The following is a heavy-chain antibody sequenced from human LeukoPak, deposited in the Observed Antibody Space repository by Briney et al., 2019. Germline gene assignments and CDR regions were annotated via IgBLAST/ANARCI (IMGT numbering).Heavy chain of an antibody. CDR3: ACDSGGRSGGDS. CDR1: GFSFPTFW. V-gene: IGHV3-74*01. D-gene: IGHD1-26*01. J-gene: IGHJ4*02. Sequence: TGGSLRLSCAASGFSFPTFWMHWLRQVPGKGLVWVSRIRGDGDSTSYADSVKGRFTISRDNTKNTVYLQMNSLSAEDTAVYYCACDSGGRSGGDSWGQGTLVTVSS. CDR2: IRGDGDST.